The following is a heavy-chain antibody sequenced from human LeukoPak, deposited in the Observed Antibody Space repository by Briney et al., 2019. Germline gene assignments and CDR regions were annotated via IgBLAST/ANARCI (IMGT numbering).Heavy chain of an antibody. V-gene: IGHV1-8*01. CDR3: ARGRLAAAGCWFDP. D-gene: IGHD6-13*01. J-gene: IGHJ5*02. CDR2: MNPNSGNT. Sequence: GASVKVSCKASGYTFTSYDINSVRQATGQGLEWMGWMNPNSGNTGYAQKFQGRVTMTRNTSISTAYMELSSLRSEDTAVYYCARGRLAAAGCWFDPWGQGTLVTVSS. CDR1: GYTFTSYD.